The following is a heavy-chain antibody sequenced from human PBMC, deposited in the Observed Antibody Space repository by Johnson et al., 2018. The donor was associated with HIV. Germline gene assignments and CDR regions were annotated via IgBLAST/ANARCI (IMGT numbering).Heavy chain of an antibody. CDR2: IGTAGDT. CDR1: GFTFSSYD. J-gene: IGHJ3*02. D-gene: IGHD7-27*01. Sequence: EVQLGESGGGVVQPGRSLRLSCAASGFTFSSYDMHWVRQATGKGLEWGSAIGTAGDTYSPGSVKGRFTISRENAKNSLYLQINSLRAGDTAVYYCARGGVTGEDHAFDIWGQGTMVTVSS. V-gene: IGHV3-13*01. CDR3: ARGGVTGEDHAFDI.